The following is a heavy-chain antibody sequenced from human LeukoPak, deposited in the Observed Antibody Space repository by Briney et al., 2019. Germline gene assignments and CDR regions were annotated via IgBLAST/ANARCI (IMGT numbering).Heavy chain of an antibody. J-gene: IGHJ4*02. D-gene: IGHD5-24*01. CDR1: GFTFSDYA. CDR2: ISYNGVNK. V-gene: IGHV3-30-3*01. Sequence: GGSLRLSCAASGFTFSDYAMHWVRQAPGKGLEWVTLISYNGVNKYYADTVKGRFTISRDNSKNTLYLQMDSLRAEDTAVYYCARAKDGTNILDYWGQGTLVTVSS. CDR3: ARAKDGTNILDY.